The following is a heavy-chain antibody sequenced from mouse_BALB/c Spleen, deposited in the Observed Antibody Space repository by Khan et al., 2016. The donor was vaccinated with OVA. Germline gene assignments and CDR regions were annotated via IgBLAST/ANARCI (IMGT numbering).Heavy chain of an antibody. CDR3: ARSYGSWSMDY. J-gene: IGHJ4*01. CDR2: ITYSGNI. D-gene: IGHD1-1*01. Sequence: EVQLQESGPSLVKPSQTLSLSCSFTGDSINSGFWNWIRKFPGNKFEYLGYITYSGNIYYNPSLKSRISITRNTSKSQYYLQLNSVTTEDTATYYCARSYGSWSMDYWGQGTSVTVSS. CDR1: GDSINSGF. V-gene: IGHV3-8*02.